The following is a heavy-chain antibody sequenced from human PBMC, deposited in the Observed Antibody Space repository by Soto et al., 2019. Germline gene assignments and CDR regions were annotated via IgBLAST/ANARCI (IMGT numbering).Heavy chain of an antibody. CDR1: GFTFILYT. CDR2: ISRSSTVI. V-gene: IGHV3-48*02. J-gene: IGHJ6*04. Sequence: EVQLVESGGGLVQPGGPLILSCAASGFTFILYTMSWDRQAPGKGLAWVSYISRSSTVIHNPDSVKGRFTISRDDATNSMQLQMNSLRDGDTTVYYSAREVTWGLEVWGKGTTVSIYS. CDR3: AREVTWGLEV. D-gene: IGHD3-10*01.